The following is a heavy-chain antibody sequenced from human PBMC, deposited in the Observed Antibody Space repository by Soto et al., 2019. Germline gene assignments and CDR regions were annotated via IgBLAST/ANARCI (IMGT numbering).Heavy chain of an antibody. J-gene: IGHJ4*02. V-gene: IGHV3-23*01. CDR1: RFTFSSYA. Sequence: GGSLRLSGAPSRFTFSSYAMSCVRHPPGKGLEWVSGISGSGGSTYYADSVKGRFTISRDNSKNTLYLQMTSLRAEDTAVYYCAKSWIAVADPLDYWGQGTLVTVSS. CDR3: AKSWIAVADPLDY. CDR2: ISGSGGST. D-gene: IGHD6-19*01.